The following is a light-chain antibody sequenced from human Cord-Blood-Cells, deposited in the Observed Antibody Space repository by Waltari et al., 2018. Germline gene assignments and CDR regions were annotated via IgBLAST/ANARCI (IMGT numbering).Light chain of an antibody. CDR3: QQYYSYPHT. J-gene: IGKJ2*01. V-gene: IGKV1-8*01. CDR1: QGISSY. CDR2: AAS. Sequence: IRMTQSPSSFSASTGDRVTITCRASQGISSYLAWYQQKPGKAPKLLIYAASTLQSGVPSRFSGSGSGTDFTLTISCLQSEDFATYYCQQYYSYPHTFGQGTKLEIK.